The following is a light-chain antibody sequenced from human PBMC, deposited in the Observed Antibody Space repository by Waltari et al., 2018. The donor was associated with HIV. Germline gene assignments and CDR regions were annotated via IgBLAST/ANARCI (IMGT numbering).Light chain of an antibody. CDR2: DVS. V-gene: IGLV2-14*01. J-gene: IGLJ2*01. CDR1: SSDVGGYNY. Sequence: QSALTQPASVSGSPGQSITISCTGTSSDVGGYNYVSWYQQHPGKAPKLMIHDVSKRPSGVSNRFSGSKSGNTASLTISGLQAEDEADYYCSSYTISSTLVFGGGTKLTVL. CDR3: SSYTISSTLV.